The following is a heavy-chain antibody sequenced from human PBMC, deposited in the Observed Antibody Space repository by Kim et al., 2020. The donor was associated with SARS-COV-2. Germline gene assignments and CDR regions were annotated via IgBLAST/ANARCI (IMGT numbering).Heavy chain of an antibody. V-gene: IGHV4-39*01. J-gene: IGHJ4*02. Sequence: NSYYSGTTTYNPSLKSRVTISIDTSKNQFSLKLSSVTAADTAVYYCAKGLNWGQGTLVTVSS. CDR2: SYYSGTT. CDR3: AKGLN.